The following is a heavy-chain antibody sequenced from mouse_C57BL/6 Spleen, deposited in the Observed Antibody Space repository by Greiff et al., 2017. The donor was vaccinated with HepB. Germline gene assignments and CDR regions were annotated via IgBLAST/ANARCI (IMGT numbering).Heavy chain of an antibody. Sequence: QVQLQQSGPELVKPGASVKISCKASGYAFSSSWMNWVKQRPGKGLEWIGRIYPGDGDTNYNGKFKGKATLTADKSSSTAYMQLSSLTSEDSAVYFCAREDSGPPFDYWGQGTTLTVSS. CDR1: GYAFSSSW. V-gene: IGHV1-82*01. CDR2: IYPGDGDT. J-gene: IGHJ2*01. D-gene: IGHD3-2*02. CDR3: AREDSGPPFDY.